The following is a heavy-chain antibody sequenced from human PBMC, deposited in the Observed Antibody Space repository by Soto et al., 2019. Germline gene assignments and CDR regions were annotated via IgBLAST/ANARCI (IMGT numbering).Heavy chain of an antibody. V-gene: IGHV4-59*08. CDR3: ARPRGTTPAVWYFDL. CDR2: VDHNGKT. CDR1: GDFISSHY. J-gene: IGHJ2*01. D-gene: IGHD1-26*01. Sequence: QVQLQESGPGLVKPSETLSLTCTVSGDFISSHYWSWIRQPPGKGLEWIGYVDHNGKTDSNPSLTSRVTLSMDTSKNQLSLTLTSVTAADTAVYYCARPRGTTPAVWYFDLWGRGTLVTVSS.